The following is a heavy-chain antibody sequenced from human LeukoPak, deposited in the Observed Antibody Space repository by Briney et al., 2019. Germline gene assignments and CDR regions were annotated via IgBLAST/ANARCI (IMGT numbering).Heavy chain of an antibody. J-gene: IGHJ6*02. V-gene: IGHV3-21*01. CDR3: ARDRVAIYYYYGMDV. D-gene: IGHD2-15*01. Sequence: GVSLRLSCAASGFTFSGYSMNWVRQAPGKGLEWVSSISSSSSYIYYADSVKGRFTISRDNAKNSLYLQMNSLRAEDTAVYYCARDRVAIYYYYGMDVWGQGTTVTVSS. CDR2: ISSSSSYI. CDR1: GFTFSGYS.